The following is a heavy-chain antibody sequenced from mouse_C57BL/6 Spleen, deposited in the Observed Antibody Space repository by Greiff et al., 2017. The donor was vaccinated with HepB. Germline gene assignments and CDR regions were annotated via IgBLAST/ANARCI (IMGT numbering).Heavy chain of an antibody. V-gene: IGHV5-4*01. D-gene: IGHD1-1*01. CDR2: ISDGGSYT. Sequence: EVQRVESGGGLVKPGGSLKLSCAASGFTFSSYAMSWVRQTPEKRLEWVATISDGGSYTYYPDNVKGRFTISRDNAKNNLYLQMSHLKSEDTAMYYCAREDGSSYGYFDVWGTGTTVTVSS. J-gene: IGHJ1*03. CDR1: GFTFSSYA. CDR3: AREDGSSYGYFDV.